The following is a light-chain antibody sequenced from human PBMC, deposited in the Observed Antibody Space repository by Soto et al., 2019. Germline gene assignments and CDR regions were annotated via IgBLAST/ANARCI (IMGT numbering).Light chain of an antibody. Sequence: EIALTQSPGTLSLSLGERATLSCRASQSVSSSYLAWYQQKPGQAPRLLIFGASSRATGIPDRFSGSGSGTDFTLTISRLEPEDFAVYYCQQYGSSPPTFGQGTKVDIK. CDR1: QSVSSSY. J-gene: IGKJ1*01. V-gene: IGKV3-20*01. CDR3: QQYGSSPPT. CDR2: GAS.